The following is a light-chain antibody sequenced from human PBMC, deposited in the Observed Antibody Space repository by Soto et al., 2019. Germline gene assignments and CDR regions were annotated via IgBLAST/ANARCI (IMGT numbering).Light chain of an antibody. J-gene: IGKJ4*01. CDR3: QQYDNWPSLT. Sequence: EIVMPQSRATLSVSPCEGATLDVSVSQSVSSNLAWYQQKPGQAPRLLIYGVSTRATGIPARFSGSGYGTEFTLTISSLQSEDLAVYHCQQYDNWPSLTFGGGTKVDI. V-gene: IGKV3-15*01. CDR2: GVS. CDR1: QSVSSN.